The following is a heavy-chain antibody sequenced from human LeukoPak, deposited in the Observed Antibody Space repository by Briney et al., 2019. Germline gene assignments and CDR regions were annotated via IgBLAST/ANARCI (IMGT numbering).Heavy chain of an antibody. CDR1: GFTLSTNA. Sequence: QAWGSLRLSCLTSGFTLSTNAMGWVRQAPGKGLEWISGRSGSCASTYYANSVKGRFTISRDDSRNTLYLQMNSLRGDDTAVYYCAKDVGKWAYLHFFDYWGQGTLVTVSS. CDR2: RSGSCAST. V-gene: IGHV3-23*01. CDR3: AKDVGKWAYLHFFDY. J-gene: IGHJ4*02. D-gene: IGHD1-26*01.